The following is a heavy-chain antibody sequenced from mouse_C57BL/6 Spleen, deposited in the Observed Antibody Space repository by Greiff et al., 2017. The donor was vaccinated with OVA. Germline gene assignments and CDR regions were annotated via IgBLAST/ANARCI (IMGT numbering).Heavy chain of an antibody. V-gene: IGHV1-72*01. D-gene: IGHD1-1*01. CDR2: FDPNSGGT. Sequence: QVQLQQPGAELVKPGASVKLSCKASGYTFTSYWMHWVKQRPGRGLEWIGRFDPNSGGTKYNEKFKSKATLTVDKPSSTAYMQLSRLTSEDSAVYYCARDYGSSYEVYWYFDVWGTGTTVTVSS. CDR1: GYTFTSYW. J-gene: IGHJ1*03. CDR3: ARDYGSSYEVYWYFDV.